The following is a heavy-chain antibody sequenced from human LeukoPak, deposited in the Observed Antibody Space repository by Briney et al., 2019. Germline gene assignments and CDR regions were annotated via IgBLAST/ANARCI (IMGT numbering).Heavy chain of an antibody. CDR1: GYTFTSYG. CDR2: ISAYNGNT. CDR3: ARDGRSSGYFPFDY. J-gene: IGHJ4*02. D-gene: IGHD3-22*01. V-gene: IGHV1-18*01. Sequence: ASVNVSCKASGYTFTSYGISWVRQAPGQGLEWMGWISAYNGNTNYTQKLQGRVTMTTDTSTSTAYMELRSLRSDDTAVYYCARDGRSSGYFPFDYWGQGTLVTVSS.